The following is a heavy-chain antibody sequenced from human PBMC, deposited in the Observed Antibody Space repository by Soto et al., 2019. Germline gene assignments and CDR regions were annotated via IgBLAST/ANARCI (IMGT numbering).Heavy chain of an antibody. CDR3: ARSERFYYYDSSGYPLDV. J-gene: IGHJ6*02. V-gene: IGHV1-2*04. CDR2: INPNSGGT. D-gene: IGHD3-22*01. Sequence: QVQLVQSGAEVKKPGASVKVSCKASGYTFTGYYMHWVRQAPGQGLEWMGWINPNSGGTNYAQKFQGWVTMTRDTSISTAYMELSRLRSDDTAVYYCARSERFYYYDSSGYPLDVWGQGTTVTVSS. CDR1: GYTFTGYY.